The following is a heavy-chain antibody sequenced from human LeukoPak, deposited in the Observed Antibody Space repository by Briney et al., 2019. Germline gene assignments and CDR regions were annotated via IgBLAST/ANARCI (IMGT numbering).Heavy chain of an antibody. J-gene: IGHJ4*02. D-gene: IGHD3-10*01. CDR3: ATISITMVRGVIPDY. CDR2: INPSGGST. V-gene: IGHV1-46*01. CDR1: GYTFTNYF. Sequence: ASVKVSCKASGYTFTNYFMHWVRLAPGQGLVWVGIINPSGGSTNYAQKFQGRVTMTSDTSKSTVYMELRSLRSEDTAVYYCATISITMVRGVIPDYWGQGTLVTVSS.